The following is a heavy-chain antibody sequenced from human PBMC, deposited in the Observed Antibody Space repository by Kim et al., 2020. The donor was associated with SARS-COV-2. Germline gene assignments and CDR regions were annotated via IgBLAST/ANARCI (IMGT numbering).Heavy chain of an antibody. CDR2: INPNSGGT. J-gene: IGHJ5*02. CDR3: ARDDRYYYDSSGYEGGFDP. V-gene: IGHV1-2*06. Sequence: ASVKVSCKASGYTFTGYYMHWVRQAPGQGLEWMGRINPNSGGTNYAQKFQGRVTMTRDTSISTAYMELSRLRSDDTAVYYCARDDRYYYDSSGYEGGFDPWGQGTLVTVSS. D-gene: IGHD3-22*01. CDR1: GYTFTGYY.